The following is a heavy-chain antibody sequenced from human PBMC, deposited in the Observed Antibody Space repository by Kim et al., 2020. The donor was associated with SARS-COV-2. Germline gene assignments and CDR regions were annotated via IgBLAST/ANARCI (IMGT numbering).Heavy chain of an antibody. Sequence: GSTSYAQKFQGRVTMTRDTSTSTVYMELSSLRSEDTAVYYCARGEYQLIDWGQGTLVTVSS. V-gene: IGHV1-46*01. J-gene: IGHJ4*02. CDR2: GST. CDR3: ARGEYQLID. D-gene: IGHD2-2*01.